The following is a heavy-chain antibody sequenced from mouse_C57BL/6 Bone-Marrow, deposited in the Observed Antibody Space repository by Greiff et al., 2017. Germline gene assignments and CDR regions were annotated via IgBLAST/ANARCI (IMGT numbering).Heavy chain of an antibody. Sequence: VHLVESGPGLVAPSQSLSITCTVSGFSLTSYAISWVRQPPGKGLEWLGVIWTGGGTNYNSALKSRLSISKDNTKSLFFLKMNSLRTDDTARYYCASFYSTAPYAVDYWGQGTSVTVSS. CDR1: GFSLTSYA. V-gene: IGHV2-9-1*01. CDR3: ASFYSTAPYAVDY. CDR2: IWTGGGT. D-gene: IGHD1-2*01. J-gene: IGHJ4*01.